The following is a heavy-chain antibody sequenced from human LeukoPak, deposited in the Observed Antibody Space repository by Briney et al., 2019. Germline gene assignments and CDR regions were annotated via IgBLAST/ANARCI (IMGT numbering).Heavy chain of an antibody. CDR3: ARDLGWLQFSSFLDY. J-gene: IGHJ4*02. V-gene: IGHV3-30-3*01. CDR1: GFTFSSYA. Sequence: PGGSLRLSCAASGFTFSSYAMHWVRQAPGKGLEWVAVISYDGSNKYYADSVKGRFTISRDNSKNTLYLQMNSLRAEDTAVYYCARDLGWLQFSSFLDYWGQGTLVTVSS. D-gene: IGHD5-24*01. CDR2: ISYDGSNK.